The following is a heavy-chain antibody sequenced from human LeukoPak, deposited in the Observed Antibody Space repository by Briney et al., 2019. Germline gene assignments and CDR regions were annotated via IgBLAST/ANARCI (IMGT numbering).Heavy chain of an antibody. D-gene: IGHD3-10*01. J-gene: IGHJ4*02. V-gene: IGHV3-66*01. Sequence: PGGSLRLSCAASGFTFSTYVMNWFRQAPGKGLEWVSVDYSAGGTYYADSVRGRFTLSRDNSKNTVYLQMNSLRAEDTAVYYCVNSVVVRGVIRPYWGQGTLVTVSS. CDR3: VNSVVVRGVIRPY. CDR1: GFTFSTYV. CDR2: DYSAGGT.